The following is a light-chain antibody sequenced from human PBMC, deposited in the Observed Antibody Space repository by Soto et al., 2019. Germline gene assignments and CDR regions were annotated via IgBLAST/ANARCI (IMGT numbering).Light chain of an antibody. J-gene: IGLJ3*02. Sequence: QSVLTQPPSASGTPGQRVTISCSGSRSNIGSDNVNWYQQLPGTAPKLLIYTNNQRPSGVPDRFSGSKSGTSASLAISGLQSEDEDDYYCASWDGSLNGWVFGGGTKLTVL. CDR2: TNN. CDR1: RSNIGSDN. CDR3: ASWDGSLNGWV. V-gene: IGLV1-44*01.